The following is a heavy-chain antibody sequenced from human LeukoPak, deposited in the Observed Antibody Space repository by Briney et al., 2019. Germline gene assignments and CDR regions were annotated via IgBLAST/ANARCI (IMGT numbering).Heavy chain of an antibody. Sequence: GASVKVSCKASGYTFTGYYMHWVRQAPGQGLEWMGWINPNNGDTNYAQKFQGRVTMTRDTSISTAYMELSRLRSDDTAVYYCARRYYDSSGYYYFDYWGQGTLVTVSS. V-gene: IGHV1-2*02. CDR2: INPNNGDT. J-gene: IGHJ4*02. CDR3: ARRYYDSSGYYYFDY. CDR1: GYTFTGYY. D-gene: IGHD3-22*01.